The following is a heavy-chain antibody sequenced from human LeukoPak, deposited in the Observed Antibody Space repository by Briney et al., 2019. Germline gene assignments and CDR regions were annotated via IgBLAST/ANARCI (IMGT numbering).Heavy chain of an antibody. V-gene: IGHV1-69*05. CDR3: ARGRRWLGKSGWFDP. CDR1: GGTFSSYA. D-gene: IGHD5-24*01. J-gene: IGHJ5*02. Sequence: GASVKVSCKASGGTFSSYAISWVRHAPGQGLEWMGGIIPIFGTANYAQKFQGRVTITTDESTSTAYMELSSLRSEDTAVYYCARGRRWLGKSGWFDPWGQGTLVTVSS. CDR2: IIPIFGTA.